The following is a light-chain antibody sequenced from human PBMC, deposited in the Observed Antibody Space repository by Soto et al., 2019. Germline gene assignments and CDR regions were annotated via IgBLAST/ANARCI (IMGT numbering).Light chain of an antibody. J-gene: IGKJ2*01. CDR1: QSISTW. CDR3: QQWNSYPYT. CDR2: RAS. Sequence: DIQMTQSPSPLSTSVGDRVTVTCRASQSISTWLAWYQQKPGKAPKLLIYRASSLESGVPSRFSGSGSGTEFTLTISSLHPDDFATYYCQQWNSYPYTFGQGTKVEIK. V-gene: IGKV1-5*03.